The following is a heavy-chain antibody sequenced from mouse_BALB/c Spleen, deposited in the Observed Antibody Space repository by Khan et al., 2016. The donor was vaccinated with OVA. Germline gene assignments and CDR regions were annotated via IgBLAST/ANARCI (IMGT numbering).Heavy chain of an antibody. CDR3: TRSGYANPFAY. J-gene: IGHJ3*01. Sequence: QVQLQQSGAELMKPGASVKLSCKASGYTFSSYYMYWVKQRPGQGLEWIGGINPTNGGTNFNEKFKTKATLTVDKSSSTAYMQLSSLTSEDSAVYYCTRSGYANPFAYWGQGTLVTVSA. CDR1: GYTFSSYY. D-gene: IGHD2-10*02. CDR2: INPTNGGT. V-gene: IGHV1S81*02.